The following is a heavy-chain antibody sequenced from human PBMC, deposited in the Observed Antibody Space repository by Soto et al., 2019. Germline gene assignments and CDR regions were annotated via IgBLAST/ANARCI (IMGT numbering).Heavy chain of an antibody. J-gene: IGHJ4*02. CDR2: IYYSGST. D-gene: IGHD3-16*01. CDR3: ARGGDSRPYYFDY. CDR1: GGSISSYY. Sequence: SETLSLTCTVSGGSISSYYWSWIRQPPGKGLEWIGYIYYSGSTNYNPSLKSRVTISVDTSKNQFSLKLSSVTAADTAVYYCARGGDSRPYYFDYWGQGTIVTVS. V-gene: IGHV4-59*01.